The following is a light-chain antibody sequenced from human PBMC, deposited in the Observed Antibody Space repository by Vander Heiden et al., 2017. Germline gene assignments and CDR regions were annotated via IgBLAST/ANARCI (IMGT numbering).Light chain of an antibody. J-gene: IGLJ2*01. CDR2: GNS. V-gene: IGLV1-40*01. CDR3: QSYDSSLSGL. CDR1: SSNIGAGYD. Sequence: QSVLTQPPSLSGAPGQMVTISCTGSSSNIGAGYDVHWYQQLPGTAPKRLIYGNSNRPSGVPDRFSGSKSGTSASLAITGLQAEDEADYYCQSYDSSLSGLFGGGTKLTVL.